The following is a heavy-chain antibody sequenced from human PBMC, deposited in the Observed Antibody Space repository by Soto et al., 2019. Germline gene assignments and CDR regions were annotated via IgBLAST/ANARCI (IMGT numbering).Heavy chain of an antibody. CDR1: GFSFSDHY. CDR3: EGAPYYYASDY. J-gene: IGHJ4*02. V-gene: IGHV3-11*01. Sequence: GGSLRLSCAASGFSFSDHYMAWIRQAPGKGLEWISYISGSGSDIYYADSVKGRFTVSRDNAKNSLYLQMSSLRAEDTAVYYCEGAPYYYASDYWGQGTLVTVSS. CDR2: ISGSGSDI. D-gene: IGHD3-10*01.